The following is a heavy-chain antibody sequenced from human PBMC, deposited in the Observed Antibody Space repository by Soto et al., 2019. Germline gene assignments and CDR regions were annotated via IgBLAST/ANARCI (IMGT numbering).Heavy chain of an antibody. D-gene: IGHD2-8*01. V-gene: IGHV4-31*01. CDR3: AGASTCNPGALDI. Sequence: QVQLQESGPGLVKPSQTLSLTCTVSAGSISSCGYSWTWIRQHPGKGLEWIGYTYYSGSTYYKPSLRSQFNISVDTSKTPLSLNLSWVTAADTPVYYCAGASTCNPGALDIWCQGTTVTISS. CDR2: TYYSGST. J-gene: IGHJ3*02. CDR1: AGSISSCGYS.